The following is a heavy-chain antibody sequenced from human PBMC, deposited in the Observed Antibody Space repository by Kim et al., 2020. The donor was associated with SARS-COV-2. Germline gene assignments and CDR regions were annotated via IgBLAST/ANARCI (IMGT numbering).Heavy chain of an antibody. J-gene: IGHJ3*02. CDR2: IYYSGST. CDR1: GGSISSSSYY. Sequence: SETLSLTCTVSGGSISSSSYYWGWIRQPPGKGLEWIGSIYYSGSTYYNTSLKSRVTISVDTSKNQFSLKLSSVTAADTAVYYCARRRGRGYSYGPTDAFDIWGQGTMVTVSS. V-gene: IGHV4-39*01. CDR3: ARRRGRGYSYGPTDAFDI. D-gene: IGHD5-18*01.